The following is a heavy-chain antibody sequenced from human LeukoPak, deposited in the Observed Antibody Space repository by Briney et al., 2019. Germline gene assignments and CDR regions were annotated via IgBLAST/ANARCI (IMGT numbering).Heavy chain of an antibody. CDR3: ARNYYGSGSYYPHFDY. V-gene: IGHV3-53*01. Sequence: TGGSLRLSCAASGFTVSSNYMSWVRQAPGKGLEWVPVIYSGGSTYYADSVKGRFTISRDNSKNTLYLQMNSLRAEDTAVYYCARNYYGSGSYYPHFDYWGQGTLVTVSS. J-gene: IGHJ4*02. CDR1: GFTVSSNY. CDR2: IYSGGST. D-gene: IGHD3-10*01.